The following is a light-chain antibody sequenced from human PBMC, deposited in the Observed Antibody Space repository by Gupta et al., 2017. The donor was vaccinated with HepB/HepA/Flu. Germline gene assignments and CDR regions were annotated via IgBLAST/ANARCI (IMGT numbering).Light chain of an antibody. CDR1: QSVSNY. CDR2: DAS. V-gene: IGKV3-11*01. J-gene: IGKJ5*01. CDR3: QQRCNWSPLT. Sequence: EIVLTQSPATLSLSPGQRATLSCRASQSVSNYLAWYQQKPGQPPRLLIYDASNRDAGIPARFSGSGSGKDFTLTISSREPEDFGSYYCQQRCNWSPLTFGQGTXLEIK.